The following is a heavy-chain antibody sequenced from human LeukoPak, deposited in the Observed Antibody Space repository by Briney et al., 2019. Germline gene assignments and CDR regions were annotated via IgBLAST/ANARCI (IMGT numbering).Heavy chain of an antibody. CDR2: ISGNSTST. CDR1: GFTFSSYA. D-gene: IGHD6-19*01. CDR3: AKDLEQWLPKGVTDY. V-gene: IGHV3-23*01. J-gene: IGHJ4*02. Sequence: PGGSLRLSCAASGFTFSSYAMSWVRQAPGKGLEWVSSISGNSTSTYYADSVKGRFTISRDNSKNTLYLQMNSLRAEDTAVYYCAKDLEQWLPKGVTDYWGQGTLVTVSS.